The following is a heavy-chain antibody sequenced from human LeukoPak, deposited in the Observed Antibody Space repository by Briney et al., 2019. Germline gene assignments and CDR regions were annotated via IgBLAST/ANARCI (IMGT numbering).Heavy chain of an antibody. Sequence: GGSLRLSCAASGFTFSTYSMNWVRQAPGKGLEWVSSISGSSSYIYYADSVKGRFTISRDNAKNSLYLQMNSLRAEDTAVYYCARLYSSSSGKAFDIWGQGTMVTVSS. J-gene: IGHJ3*02. V-gene: IGHV3-21*01. CDR3: ARLYSSSSGKAFDI. CDR1: GFTFSTYS. D-gene: IGHD6-6*01. CDR2: ISGSSSYI.